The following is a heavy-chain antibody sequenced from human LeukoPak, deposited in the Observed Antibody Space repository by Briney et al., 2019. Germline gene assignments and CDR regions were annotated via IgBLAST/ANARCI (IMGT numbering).Heavy chain of an antibody. CDR3: ARQRDGYDPDAFDI. Sequence: ASVTVSCKASGYTFTAYYMHWVRQAPGQGLEWMGWINFNSGGTNYAQKFQGRVTMTRDTSISTAYMELSNLRSDDTAVYYCARQRDGYDPDAFDIWGQGTMVTVSS. V-gene: IGHV1-2*02. J-gene: IGHJ3*02. D-gene: IGHD5-24*01. CDR1: GYTFTAYY. CDR2: INFNSGGT.